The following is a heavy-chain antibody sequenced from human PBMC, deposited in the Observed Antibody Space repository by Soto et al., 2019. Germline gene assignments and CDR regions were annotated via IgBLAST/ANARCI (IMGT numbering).Heavy chain of an antibody. CDR2: VGGSGDST. CDR1: GFTFSNYA. D-gene: IGHD2-15*01. CDR3: AKSPLGYCSGGSCYPPHYFDY. Sequence: EVQLLDSGGGLVQPGGSLRLSCAASGFTFSNYAMSCVRQAPGKGLEWVSGVGGSGDSTYYADAVKGRFTISRDNSKDTLYLQMKSLRAEDTAVYYCAKSPLGYCSGGSCYPPHYFDYWGQGTLVTVSS. J-gene: IGHJ4*02. V-gene: IGHV3-23*01.